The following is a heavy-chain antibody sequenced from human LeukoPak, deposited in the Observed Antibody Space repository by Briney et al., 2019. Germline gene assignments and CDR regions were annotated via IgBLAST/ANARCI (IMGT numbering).Heavy chain of an antibody. D-gene: IGHD6-19*01. V-gene: IGHV3-23*01. CDR2: ISGTSGTI. Sequence: PGGSLRLSCAASGFTSINYAMSWVRQAPGKGLEWVSGISGTSGTINYAAPVRGRFTISRDNSKNTLHLQMNSLRVDDMAVYYCAKRLDDPRAFDYWGQGTLVTVSS. CDR1: GFTSINYA. CDR3: AKRLDDPRAFDY. J-gene: IGHJ4*02.